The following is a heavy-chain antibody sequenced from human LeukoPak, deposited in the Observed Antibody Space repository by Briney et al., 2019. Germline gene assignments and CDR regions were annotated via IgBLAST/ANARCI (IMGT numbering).Heavy chain of an antibody. J-gene: IGHJ4*02. CDR2: INHSGST. V-gene: IGHV4-34*01. D-gene: IGHD6-19*01. Sequence: SETLSLTCAVYGGSFSGYYRSWIRQPPGKGLEWIGEINHSGSTNYDPSLKSRVTISVDTSKNQFSLKLSSVTAADTAVYYCARPVSGSRGWYYNYWGQGTLVTVSS. CDR1: GGSFSGYY. CDR3: ARPVSGSRGWYYNY.